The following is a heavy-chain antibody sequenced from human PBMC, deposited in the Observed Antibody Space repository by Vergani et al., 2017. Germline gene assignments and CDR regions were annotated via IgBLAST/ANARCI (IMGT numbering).Heavy chain of an antibody. CDR2: ISSSSSTI. Sequence: EVQLVESGGGLVQPGGSLRLSCAASGFTFSSYSMNWVRQAPGKGLEWVSYISSSSSTIYYADSVKGRFTISRDNAKSSLYLQMNSLRAEDTAVYYCARGLCSSTSCYISAFDIWGQGTMVTVSS. J-gene: IGHJ3*02. V-gene: IGHV3-48*01. CDR3: ARGLCSSTSCYISAFDI. CDR1: GFTFSSYS. D-gene: IGHD2-2*02.